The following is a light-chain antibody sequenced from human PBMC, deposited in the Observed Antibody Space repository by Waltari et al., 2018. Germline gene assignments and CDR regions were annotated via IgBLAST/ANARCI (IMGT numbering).Light chain of an antibody. Sequence: QSALTQPASVSGSPGQSITISCTGSSRDVGAYDHVSWYQQHPGKAPKVVIFDVTARPSGVSERFTGSKSGNTASLTISGLQAEDEADYYCRSQTTLKGVVFGGGTKVTV. V-gene: IGLV2-14*03. CDR2: DVT. CDR1: SRDVGAYDH. CDR3: RSQTTLKGVV. J-gene: IGLJ2*01.